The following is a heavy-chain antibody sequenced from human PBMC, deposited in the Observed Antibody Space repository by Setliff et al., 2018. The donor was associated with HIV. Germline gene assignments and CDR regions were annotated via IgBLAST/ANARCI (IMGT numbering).Heavy chain of an antibody. Sequence: SETLSLTCAVSGVSISSSSYFWGWIRRPPGTGLDWIGSIYFSGSTYYNPSLESRVTMSVDTSKNQVSLKLKSVTAADTAVYYCARGVLWLGEFAYYYYYIDVWGKGTPVTVSS. CDR1: GVSISSSSYF. V-gene: IGHV4-39*07. CDR2: IYFSGST. CDR3: ARGVLWLGEFAYYYYYIDV. D-gene: IGHD3-10*01. J-gene: IGHJ6*03.